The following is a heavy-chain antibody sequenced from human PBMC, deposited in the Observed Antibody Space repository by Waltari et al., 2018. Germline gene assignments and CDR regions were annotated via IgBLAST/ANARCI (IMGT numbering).Heavy chain of an antibody. Sequence: VQLLESGGGLVQPGGSLRRSCAASGFTFSSYAMSWVRPATGKGLEWVSAISGSGGSTYYADSVKGRFTISRDNSKNTLYLQMNSLRAEDTAVYYCAKQPDRMPLNSNYDYWGQGTLVTVSS. CDR2: ISGSGGST. CDR1: GFTFSSYA. V-gene: IGHV3-23*01. CDR3: AKQPDRMPLNSNYDY. J-gene: IGHJ4*02. D-gene: IGHD4-4*01.